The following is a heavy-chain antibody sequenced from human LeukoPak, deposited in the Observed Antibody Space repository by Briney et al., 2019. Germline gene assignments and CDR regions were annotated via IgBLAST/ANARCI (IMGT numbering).Heavy chain of an antibody. CDR2: IYTSGST. Sequence: PSETLSLTCTVSGCSISSYYWSWIRQPAGKGLEWIGRIYTSGSTNYNPSLKSRVNMSVDTSKNQFSMKLSSVTAADTAVYYCARDPYSSSWSPRGRDAFDIWGQGTMVTVSS. J-gene: IGHJ3*02. CDR1: GCSISSYY. D-gene: IGHD6-13*01. V-gene: IGHV4-4*07. CDR3: ARDPYSSSWSPRGRDAFDI.